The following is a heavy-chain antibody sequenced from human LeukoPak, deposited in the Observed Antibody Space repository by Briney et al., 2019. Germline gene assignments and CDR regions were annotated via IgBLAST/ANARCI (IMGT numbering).Heavy chain of an antibody. CDR3: AIRYCSSTSCYLPHYYYGMDV. CDR1: GGTFSSYA. J-gene: IGHJ6*02. V-gene: IGHV1-69*04. Sequence: SVKVSCKASGGTFSSYAISWVRQAPGQGLEWMGRIIPILGIANYAQKFQGRVTITADKSTSTAYMELSSLRSEDTAVYYCAIRYCSSTSCYLPHYYYGMDVWGQGTTATVSS. D-gene: IGHD2-2*01. CDR2: IIPILGIA.